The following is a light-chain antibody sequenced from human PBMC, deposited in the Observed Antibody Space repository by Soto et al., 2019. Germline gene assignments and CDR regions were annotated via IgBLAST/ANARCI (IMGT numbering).Light chain of an antibody. J-gene: IGKJ1*01. CDR3: QQYNNWPWT. CDR1: HSVGFT. Sequence: ETVMTQSPATLSVSPGERATLSCRASHSVGFTLAWYQQKPGQALRLLMYDTSTRATGIPARFSGSGSGTEFTLTISSLQSDDFAVSYCQQYNNWPWTVGQGTKVDIK. V-gene: IGKV3-15*01. CDR2: DTS.